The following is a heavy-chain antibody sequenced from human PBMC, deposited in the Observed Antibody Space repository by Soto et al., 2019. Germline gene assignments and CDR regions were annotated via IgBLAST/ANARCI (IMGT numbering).Heavy chain of an antibody. CDR1: GGSISSYY. Sequence: SETLSLTCTVSGGSISSYYWSWIRQPPGKGLEWIGYIYNSGITNYTPSLKSRVTISVDTSKNQFSLKLSSVTAADTAVYYCARGSTGYSSSWYRYWGQGTLVTVSS. V-gene: IGHV4-59*08. CDR2: IYNSGIT. CDR3: ARGSTGYSSSWYRY. D-gene: IGHD6-13*01. J-gene: IGHJ4*02.